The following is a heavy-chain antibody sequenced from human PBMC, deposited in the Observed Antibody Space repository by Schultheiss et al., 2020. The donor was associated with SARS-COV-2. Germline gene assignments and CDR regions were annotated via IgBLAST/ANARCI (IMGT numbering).Heavy chain of an antibody. CDR2: IYYSGST. D-gene: IGHD4-17*01. Sequence: ETLSLTCTVSGGSVSSGSYYWSWIRQPPGKGLEWIGYIYYSGSTNYNPSLKSRVTISVDTSKNQFSLKLSSVTAADTAVYYCARTKGLSYGDYDHYYYYYGMDVWGQGTTVTVSS. J-gene: IGHJ6*02. V-gene: IGHV4-61*01. CDR3: ARTKGLSYGDYDHYYYYYGMDV. CDR1: GGSVSSGSYY.